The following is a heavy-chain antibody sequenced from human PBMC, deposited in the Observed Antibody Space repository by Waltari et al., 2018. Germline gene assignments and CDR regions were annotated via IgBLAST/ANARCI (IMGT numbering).Heavy chain of an antibody. CDR2: IRYDGSNK. Sequence: QVQLVESGGGVVQPGGSLRLSCAASGFTFSSYGMPWFRQAPGKGLEWVAFIRYDGSNKYYADSVKGRFTIYRDNSKNTLYLQMNSLRAEDTAVYYCAKGFRGDIWSGYWGFDYWGQGTLVTVSS. J-gene: IGHJ4*02. D-gene: IGHD3-3*01. CDR1: GFTFSSYG. V-gene: IGHV3-30*02. CDR3: AKGFRGDIWSGYWGFDY.